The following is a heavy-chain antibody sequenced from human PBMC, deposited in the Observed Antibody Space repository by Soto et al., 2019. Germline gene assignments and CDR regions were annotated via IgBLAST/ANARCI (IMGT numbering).Heavy chain of an antibody. V-gene: IGHV4-39*01. Sequence: SESMVLTCSVSGGSYCSSSYYWRSSRQPPGKGLEWIGSIYYSGSTHYNPSLKCRGTISVDTSKNQSSLKLSSVTAADTAVYYCARHRAQDGRGVIYYWGQGTMVTVSS. D-gene: IGHD3-3*01. CDR1: GGSYCSSSYY. CDR2: IYYSGST. J-gene: IGHJ4*02. CDR3: ARHRAQDGRGVIYY.